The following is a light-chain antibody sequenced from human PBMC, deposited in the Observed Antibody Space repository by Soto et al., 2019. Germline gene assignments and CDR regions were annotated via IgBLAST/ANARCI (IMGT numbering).Light chain of an antibody. CDR3: QQYNTYWT. CDR1: QSINSW. J-gene: IGKJ1*01. CDR2: DAS. Sequence: DVQMTQSPSTLSASVEDRVTITCRASQSINSWLAWYQQKPGKAPKLLIYDASSLQSGVPSRFSGSGSGTEFTLTISSLQPDDFATYYCQQYNTYWTFGQGTKVEIK. V-gene: IGKV1-5*01.